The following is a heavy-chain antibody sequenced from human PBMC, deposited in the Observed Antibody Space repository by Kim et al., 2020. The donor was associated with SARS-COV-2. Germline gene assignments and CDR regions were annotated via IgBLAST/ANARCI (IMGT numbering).Heavy chain of an antibody. CDR2: INQDGSER. Sequence: GGSLRLSCAASGFTSSPYWMTWARQAPGKGLEWVANINQDGSERNYVDSVKGRFTISRDTAKNSLYLQMNSLRGEDTAVYYCATGGHMGDWGQGTLVTVSS. CDR1: GFTSSPYW. J-gene: IGHJ4*02. D-gene: IGHD5-12*01. CDR3: ATGGHMGD. V-gene: IGHV3-7*01.